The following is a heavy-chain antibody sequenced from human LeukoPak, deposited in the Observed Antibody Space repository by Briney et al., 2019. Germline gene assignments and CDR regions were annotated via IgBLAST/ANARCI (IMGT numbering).Heavy chain of an antibody. CDR2: LNRNDDIT. CDR3: ARKGLGGELGGFDS. V-gene: IGHV3-20*04. D-gene: IGHD1-26*01. Sequence: GGSLRLSCAASGYTFGDYGMSWVRQVPGKGLEWVSGLNRNDDITGYADVVQGRFTISRDNAKNSLYLQMNSLRVEDTALYYCARKGLGGELGGFDSWGQGTLVTVSS. J-gene: IGHJ4*02. CDR1: GYTFGDYG.